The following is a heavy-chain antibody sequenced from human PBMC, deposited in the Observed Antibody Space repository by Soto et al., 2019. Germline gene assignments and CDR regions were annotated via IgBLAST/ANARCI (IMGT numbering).Heavy chain of an antibody. V-gene: IGHV3-48*04. Sequence: GSLRLSCAASGFTFRNYAMSWVRQAPGKGLEWVSYISSSGSTIYYADSVKGRFTISRDNAKNSLYLQMNSLRAEDTAVYYCARAGGAAGTVDYFDYWGQGTLVTVSS. CDR3: ARAGGAAGTVDYFDY. CDR2: ISSSGSTI. J-gene: IGHJ4*02. CDR1: GFTFRNYA. D-gene: IGHD6-13*01.